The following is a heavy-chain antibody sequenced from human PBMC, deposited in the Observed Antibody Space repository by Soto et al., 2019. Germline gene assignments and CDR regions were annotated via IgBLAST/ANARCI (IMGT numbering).Heavy chain of an antibody. CDR3: ASRPSRGSLSPGFDY. V-gene: IGHV3-48*02. CDR1: GFTFSSYS. Sequence: EVQLVESGGGLVQPGGSLRLSCAASGFTFSSYSMNWVRQAPGKGLEWVSYISSSSSTIYYADSVKGRFTISRDNAKNSLYLQMNSLRDEDTAVYYCASRPSRGSLSPGFDYWGQGTLVTVSS. J-gene: IGHJ4*02. CDR2: ISSSSSTI. D-gene: IGHD3-16*01.